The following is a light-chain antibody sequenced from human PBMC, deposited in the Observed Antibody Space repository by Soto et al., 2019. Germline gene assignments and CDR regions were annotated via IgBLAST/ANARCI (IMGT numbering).Light chain of an antibody. V-gene: IGLV1-47*01. CDR2: RNN. CDR3: AAWDDSLSAWV. CDR1: SSNIGSSS. Sequence: QSVLTQPTSASGTPGQRVTISCSGGSSNIGSSSVYWYQQLPGTAPKLLIYRNNQRPSGVPDRFSGSRSGTSASLAISGLRSEDEADYYCAAWDDSLSAWVFGGGTKLTVL. J-gene: IGLJ3*02.